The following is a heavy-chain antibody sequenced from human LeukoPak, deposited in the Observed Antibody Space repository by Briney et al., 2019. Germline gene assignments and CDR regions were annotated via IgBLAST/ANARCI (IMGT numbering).Heavy chain of an antibody. CDR2: ISSSSSYI. D-gene: IGHD6-13*01. CDR3: ARIAAAGPKND. V-gene: IGHV3-21*01. Sequence: GRSLRLSCAASGFTFSSYSMNWVRQAPGKGLEWVSSISSSSSYIYYADSVKGRFTISRDNAKNSLYLQMNSLRAEDTAVYYCARIAAAGPKNDWGQGTLVTVSS. J-gene: IGHJ4*02. CDR1: GFTFSSYS.